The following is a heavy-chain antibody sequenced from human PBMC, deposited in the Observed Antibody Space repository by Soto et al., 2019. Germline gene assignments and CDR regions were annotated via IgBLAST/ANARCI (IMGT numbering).Heavy chain of an antibody. CDR3: ARGGLEPFDY. CDR2: ISSSSSYI. V-gene: IGHV3-21*01. Sequence: GGSLRLSCAASGFTFSSYSMNWVRQAPGKGLEWVSSISSSSSYIYYADSVKGRFTISRDDAKSELYLQMNNLRAEDTAIYYCARGGLEPFDYWGQGVLVTVSS. CDR1: GFTFSSYS. J-gene: IGHJ4*01. D-gene: IGHD1-1*01.